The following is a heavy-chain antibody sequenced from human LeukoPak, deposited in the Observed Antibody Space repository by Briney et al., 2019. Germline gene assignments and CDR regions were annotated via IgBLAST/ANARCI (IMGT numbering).Heavy chain of an antibody. J-gene: IGHJ4*02. D-gene: IGHD2-2*01. CDR1: GFTFSNAW. CDR2: IKSKTDGGTT. V-gene: IGHV3-15*01. Sequence: GGSLRPSCAASGFTFSNAWMSWVRQAPGKGLEWVGRIKSKTDGGTTDYAAPVKGRFTISRDDSKNTLYLQMNSLKTEDTAVYYCTTDAGYCSSTSCSSLDYWGQGTLVTVSS. CDR3: TTDAGYCSSTSCSSLDY.